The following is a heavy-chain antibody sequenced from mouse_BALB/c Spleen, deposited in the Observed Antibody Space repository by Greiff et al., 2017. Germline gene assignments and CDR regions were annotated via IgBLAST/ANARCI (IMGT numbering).Heavy chain of an antibody. Sequence: VMLVESGPGLVQPSQSLSITCTVSGFSLTSYGVHWVRQSPGKGLEWLGVIWSGGSTDYNAAFISRLSISKDNSKSQVFFKMNSLQANDTAIYYCGRNRDDGYSMDYWGQGTSVTVSS. CDR3: GRNRDDGYSMDY. CDR1: GFSLTSYG. V-gene: IGHV2-2*02. CDR2: IWSGGST. J-gene: IGHJ4*01. D-gene: IGHD2-3*01.